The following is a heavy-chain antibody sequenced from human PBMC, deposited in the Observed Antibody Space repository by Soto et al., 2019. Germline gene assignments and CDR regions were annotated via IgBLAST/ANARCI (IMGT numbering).Heavy chain of an antibody. D-gene: IGHD2-15*01. J-gene: IGHJ4*02. CDR1: GGSISSSSYY. CDR3: ARVYCSGXSCYSPDY. Sequence: SETLSLTCTVSGGSISSSSYYWGWIRQPPGKGLEWIGSIYYSGSTYYNPSLKSRVTISVDTSKNQFSLKLSSVTAADTAVYYCARVYCSGXSCYSPDYWGQGTLVTVSS. CDR2: IYYSGST. V-gene: IGHV4-39*01.